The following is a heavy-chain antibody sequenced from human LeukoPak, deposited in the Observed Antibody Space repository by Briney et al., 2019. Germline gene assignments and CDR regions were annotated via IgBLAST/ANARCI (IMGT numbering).Heavy chain of an antibody. CDR2: IYSGGST. CDR3: ARGLNYYDNSGYPY. D-gene: IGHD3-22*01. Sequence: GGSLRLSCAASGFTVSSTYVSWVRQAPGKGLEWVSVIYSGGSTHYADSVKGRFTISRDNSKNTLYLQMNSLRAENTALYYCARGLNYYDNSGYPYWGQGTLVTVSS. V-gene: IGHV3-66*01. J-gene: IGHJ4*02. CDR1: GFTVSSTY.